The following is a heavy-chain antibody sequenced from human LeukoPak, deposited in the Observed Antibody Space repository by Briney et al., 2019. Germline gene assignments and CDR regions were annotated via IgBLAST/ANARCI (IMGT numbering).Heavy chain of an antibody. V-gene: IGHV4-61*02. CDR2: IYTSGST. D-gene: IGHD3-10*01. CDR3: ARVNVLLWFGDLGYFDY. Sequence: SETLSLTCTVSGGSISSGSYYWSWIRQPAGKGLEWIGRIYTSGSTNYNPSLKSRVTISVDTSKNQFSLKLSSVTAADTAVYYCARVNVLLWFGDLGYFDYWGQGTLVTVSS. CDR1: GGSISSGSYY. J-gene: IGHJ4*02.